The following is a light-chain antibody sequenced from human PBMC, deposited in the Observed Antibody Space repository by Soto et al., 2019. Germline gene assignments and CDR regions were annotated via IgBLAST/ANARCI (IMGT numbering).Light chain of an antibody. CDR3: QQYGSSPPT. J-gene: IGKJ1*01. Sequence: EIVLTQSPGTLSLSPGERATLSCRASQSVSTNYLAWYQRKPGQAPRLLIYGASSRATDIPNRFSGSGSGTDFTLTITRLKAEDFPVYYYQQYGSSPPTFGQGTKVEIK. CDR1: QSVSTNY. V-gene: IGKV3-20*01. CDR2: GAS.